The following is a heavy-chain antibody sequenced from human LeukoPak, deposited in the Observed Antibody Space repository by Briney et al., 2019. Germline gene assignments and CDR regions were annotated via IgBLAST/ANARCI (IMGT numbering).Heavy chain of an antibody. D-gene: IGHD5-18*01. CDR1: GFTFSTSA. CDR2: ISESGGST. J-gene: IGHJ4*02. CDR3: AKDRGYSYGAFDY. Sequence: GGSLRLTCVVSGFTFSTSAMSWVRQAPGKGLEWVSGISESGGSTYYADSVKGRFTSSRDNSKNTLYLQMNSLRAEDTAVYYCAKDRGYSYGAFDYWGQGTLVTVSS. V-gene: IGHV3-23*01.